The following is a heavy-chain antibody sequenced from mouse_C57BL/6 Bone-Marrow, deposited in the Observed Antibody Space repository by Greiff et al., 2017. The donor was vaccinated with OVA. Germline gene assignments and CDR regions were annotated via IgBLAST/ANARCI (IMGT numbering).Heavy chain of an antibody. V-gene: IGHV1-62-2*01. Sequence: QVQLQQSGAELVKPGASVKLSCKASGYTFTEYTIHWVKQRSGQGLEWIGWFYPGSGSITYNEKFKDKATLTADKSSSTAYMELSRLTSEDSAVYFCARHEEAPPGAYYAMDYWGQGTSVTVSS. CDR2: FYPGSGSI. J-gene: IGHJ4*01. CDR1: GYTFTEYT. CDR3: ARHEEAPPGAYYAMDY.